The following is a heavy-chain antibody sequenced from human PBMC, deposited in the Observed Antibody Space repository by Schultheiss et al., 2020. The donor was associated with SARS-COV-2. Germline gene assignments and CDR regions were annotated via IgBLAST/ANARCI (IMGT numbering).Heavy chain of an antibody. CDR3: AREGRYYPAPRRYYYYMDV. J-gene: IGHJ6*03. Sequence: SQTLSLTCAISGDSVSSNSAAWNWIRQSPSRGLEWLGRTYYRSKWYNDYAVSVKSRITINPDTSKNQFSLQLSSVTAADTAVYYCAREGRYYPAPRRYYYYMDVWGKGTTVTVSS. D-gene: IGHD1-26*01. V-gene: IGHV6-1*01. CDR1: GDSVSSNSAA. CDR2: TYYRSKWYN.